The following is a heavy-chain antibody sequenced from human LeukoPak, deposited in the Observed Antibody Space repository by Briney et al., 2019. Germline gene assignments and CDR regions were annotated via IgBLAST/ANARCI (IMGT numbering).Heavy chain of an antibody. CDR3: AKPEFSDSGSYYFDY. Sequence: SGGSLRLSCAASGFTFSSYDMHWVRQAPGEGLEWVAVISYDGSNKYYADSVKGRFTISRDNSKNTLYLQMNSLRAEDTAMYYCAKPEFSDSGSYYFDYWGQGTLVTVSS. CDR2: ISYDGSNK. D-gene: IGHD1-26*01. J-gene: IGHJ4*02. CDR1: GFTFSSYD. V-gene: IGHV3-30*18.